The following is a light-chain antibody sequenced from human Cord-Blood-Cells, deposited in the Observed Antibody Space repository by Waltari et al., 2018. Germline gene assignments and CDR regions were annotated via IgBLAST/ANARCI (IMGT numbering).Light chain of an antibody. Sequence: EIVLTQSPATLSLSPGERATLSCRASQGVSSYLAWYQQKPGQAPRLLIDDASNRATGIPARFSGSGPGTDFTLTISSLEPEDFAVYYCQQRSNWHQITFGQGTRLEIK. CDR2: DAS. CDR3: QQRSNWHQIT. CDR1: QGVSSY. V-gene: IGKV3D-11*01. J-gene: IGKJ5*01.